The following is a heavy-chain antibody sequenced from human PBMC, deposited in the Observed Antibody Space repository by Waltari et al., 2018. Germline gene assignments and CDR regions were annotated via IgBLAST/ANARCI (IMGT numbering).Heavy chain of an antibody. J-gene: IGHJ6*02. Sequence: QVQLQQWGAGQLQPSETLSLTCAVYGGSFSGYYWGWIRQPPGKGLEGIGESNNNGNRNYTPSLRSRITILGDTSRSQFSLKVNSGTAADTAVYYCVRLEDCSGPGGNCYSGDSFALDVWGQGTTVTVSS. CDR3: VRLEDCSGPGGNCYSGDSFALDV. V-gene: IGHV4-34*02. CDR2: SNNNGNR. D-gene: IGHD2-15*01. CDR1: GGSFSGYY.